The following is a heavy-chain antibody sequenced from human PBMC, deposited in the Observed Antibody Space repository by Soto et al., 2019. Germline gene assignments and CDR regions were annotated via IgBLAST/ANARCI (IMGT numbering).Heavy chain of an antibody. CDR1: GFTFSSYA. CDR3: AKGPDWWFRGIYYFDY. Sequence: HPGGSLRLSCAASGFTFSSYAMSWVRQAPGKGLEWVSAISGSGGSTYYADSVKGRFTISRDNSKNTLYLQMNSLRAEDTAVYYCAKGPDWWFRGIYYFDYWGQGTLVTVSS. J-gene: IGHJ4*02. D-gene: IGHD2-15*01. V-gene: IGHV3-23*01. CDR2: ISGSGGST.